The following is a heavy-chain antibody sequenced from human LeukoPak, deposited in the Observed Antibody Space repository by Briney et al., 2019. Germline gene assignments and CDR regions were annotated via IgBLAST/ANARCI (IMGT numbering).Heavy chain of an antibody. CDR1: GGSISSYH. V-gene: IGHV4-59*01. CDR3: ARVGTPMVTVDY. CDR2: VYYSGGT. J-gene: IGHJ4*02. Sequence: PSETLSVTCTVSGGSISSYHWNWIRQPPGKGLEWIGYVYYSGGTNYNPSLKSRVTISVDMSKNQFSLKLSSVTAADTAVYYCARVGTPMVTVDYWGQGTLVTVSS. D-gene: IGHD5-18*01.